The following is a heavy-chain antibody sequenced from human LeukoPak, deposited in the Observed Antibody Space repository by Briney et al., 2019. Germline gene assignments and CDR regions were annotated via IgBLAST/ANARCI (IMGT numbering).Heavy chain of an antibody. Sequence: GASVKVSCKASGYTSTSYAMHWVRQAPGQRLEWMGCINAGNGNTKYSQKFQGRATITRDTSASTAYMELSSLRSEDTAVYYCARVSAAGTRYYYYYGMDVWGQGTTVTVSS. V-gene: IGHV1-3*01. CDR2: INAGNGNT. D-gene: IGHD6-13*01. CDR3: ARVSAAGTRYYYYYGMDV. CDR1: GYTSTSYA. J-gene: IGHJ6*02.